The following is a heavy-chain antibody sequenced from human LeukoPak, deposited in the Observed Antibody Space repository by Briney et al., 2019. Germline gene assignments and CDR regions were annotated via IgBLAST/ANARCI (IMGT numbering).Heavy chain of an antibody. CDR1: GGSFSGYY. Sequence: PSETLSLTCAVYGGSFSGYYWSWIRQPPGKGLEWTGEINHSGSTNYNPSLKSRVTISVDTSKNQFSLKLSSVTAADTAVYYCARGSSWYQPDYWGQGTLVTVSS. J-gene: IGHJ4*02. CDR3: ARGSSWYQPDY. D-gene: IGHD6-13*01. V-gene: IGHV4-34*01. CDR2: INHSGST.